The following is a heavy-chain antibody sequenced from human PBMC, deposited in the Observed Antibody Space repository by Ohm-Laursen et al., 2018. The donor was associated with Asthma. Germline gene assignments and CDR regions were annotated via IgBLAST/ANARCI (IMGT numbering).Heavy chain of an antibody. CDR3: ARESSRYYDILTGYSLLDY. J-gene: IGHJ4*02. Sequence: SLRLSCAASGFSFSDSWMSWVRQAPGKGLECVANVNDEGNEKYYVGSVKGRFTISRDNSKNTLYLQMNSLRAEDTAVYYCARESSRYYDILTGYSLLDYWGQGTLVTVSS. CDR1: GFSFSDSW. CDR2: VNDEGNEK. D-gene: IGHD3-9*01. V-gene: IGHV3-7*01.